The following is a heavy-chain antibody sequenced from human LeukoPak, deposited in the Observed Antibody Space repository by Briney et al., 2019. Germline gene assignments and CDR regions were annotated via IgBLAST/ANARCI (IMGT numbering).Heavy chain of an antibody. D-gene: IGHD6-19*01. Sequence: ASVKVSCKASGYTFTSQFIRWLRQAPGQGLEWMGWIDPPSGTPHYAQKFQDAVTLTRDTSIGTAYMEVHRLQPDDTAVYYCARSGFSTGFYLDFWGQGTLISVSS. J-gene: IGHJ4*02. V-gene: IGHV1-2*02. CDR3: ARSGFSTGFYLDF. CDR1: GYTFTSQF. CDR2: IDPPSGTP.